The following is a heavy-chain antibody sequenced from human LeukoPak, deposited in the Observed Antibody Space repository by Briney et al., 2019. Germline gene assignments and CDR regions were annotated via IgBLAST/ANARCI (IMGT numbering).Heavy chain of an antibody. Sequence: SETPSLTCAVYGGSFSGYYWSWIRQPPGKGLEWIGEINHSGSTNYNPSLKSRVTISVDTSKNQFSLKLSSVTAADTAVYYCARSRYCSSTSCYDQNWFDPWGQGTLVTVSS. CDR2: INHSGST. J-gene: IGHJ5*02. V-gene: IGHV4-34*01. CDR3: ARSRYCSSTSCYDQNWFDP. CDR1: GGSFSGYY. D-gene: IGHD2-2*01.